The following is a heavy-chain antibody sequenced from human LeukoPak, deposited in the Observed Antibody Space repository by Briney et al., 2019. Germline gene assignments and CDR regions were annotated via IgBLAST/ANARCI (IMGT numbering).Heavy chain of an antibody. CDR1: GASISSGSYY. CDR2: IYTSGST. CDR3: ARESPQTGIAAAGTSHFDY. D-gene: IGHD6-13*01. V-gene: IGHV4-61*02. Sequence: SQTLSLTCTVSGASISSGSYYWSWIRQPAGKGLEWIRRIYTSGSTNYNPSLKSRVTISVDTSKNQFSLKLSSVTAADTAVYYCARESPQTGIAAAGTSHFDYWGQGTLVTVSS. J-gene: IGHJ4*02.